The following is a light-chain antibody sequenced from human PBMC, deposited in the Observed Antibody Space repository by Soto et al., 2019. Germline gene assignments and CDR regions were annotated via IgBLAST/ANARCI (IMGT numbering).Light chain of an antibody. Sequence: QSAQTQPPSASGSPGQSVTISCTGTSSDVGAYDYVSWFQQHPGKAPKLIIYQVTKRPSGVPDRFSGSKSGNTASLTVSGLQAEDEADYFCSSYVVSYNWVFGGGTKLTVL. V-gene: IGLV2-8*01. CDR1: SSDVGAYDY. CDR3: SSYVVSYNWV. J-gene: IGLJ3*02. CDR2: QVT.